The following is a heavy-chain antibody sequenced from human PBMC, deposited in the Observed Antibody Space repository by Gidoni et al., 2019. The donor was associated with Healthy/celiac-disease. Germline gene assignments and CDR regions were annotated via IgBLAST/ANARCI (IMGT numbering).Heavy chain of an antibody. Sequence: EVQLLESGGGLVQPGGSLRLSCSASAFTFSSYAMSWVRQAPGKGLEWVSAISGSGVSTYYADSVKGRFTISRDNSKNSLYLQMNSLRAEDTAVYYCAKEVVTATYFDYWGQGTLVTVSS. V-gene: IGHV3-23*01. J-gene: IGHJ4*02. CDR2: ISGSGVST. D-gene: IGHD2-21*02. CDR1: AFTFSSYA. CDR3: AKEVVTATYFDY.